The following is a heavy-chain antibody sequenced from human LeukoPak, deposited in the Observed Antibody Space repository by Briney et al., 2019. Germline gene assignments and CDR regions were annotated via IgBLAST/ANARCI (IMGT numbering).Heavy chain of an antibody. CDR2: IYYSGST. CDR3: ARRKLWFGEPHAFDI. V-gene: IGHV4-59*08. D-gene: IGHD3-10*01. CDR1: GGSISSYY. J-gene: IGHJ3*02. Sequence: PSETLSLTCTVSGGSISSYYWSWIRQPPGRGLEWIGYIYYSGSTNYNPSLKSRVTISVDTSKNQFSLKLSSVTAADTAVYYCARRKLWFGEPHAFDIWGQGTMVTVSS.